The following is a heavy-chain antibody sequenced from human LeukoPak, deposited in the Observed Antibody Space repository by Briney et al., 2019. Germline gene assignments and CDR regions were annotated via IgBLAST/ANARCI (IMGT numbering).Heavy chain of an antibody. CDR3: ARPSFTQGSYFDY. D-gene: IGHD2-15*01. CDR1: GFSFDDYT. V-gene: IGHV3-9*01. CDR2: ITWNSGSI. Sequence: QTGGSLRLSCATSGFSFDDYTMHWVRQAPGKGLEWVSGITWNSGSIAYADSVKGRFTISRDNAKNSLYLQMNSLSAEDTAVYYCARPSFTQGSYFDYWGQGTLVTVSS. J-gene: IGHJ4*02.